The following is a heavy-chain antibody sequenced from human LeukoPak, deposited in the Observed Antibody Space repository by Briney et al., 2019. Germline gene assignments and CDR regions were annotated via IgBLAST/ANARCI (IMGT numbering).Heavy chain of an antibody. D-gene: IGHD3-3*01. CDR2: ISSSSSTI. Sequence: GGSLRLSCAASGFTFSSYSMNWVRQAPGKGLEWVSYISSSSSTIYYADSVKGRFTISRDNAKNSLYLQMNSLRAEDTAVYYCAGRYDFWSGYHPLDAFDIWGQGAMVTVSS. CDR3: AGRYDFWSGYHPLDAFDI. V-gene: IGHV3-48*01. J-gene: IGHJ3*02. CDR1: GFTFSSYS.